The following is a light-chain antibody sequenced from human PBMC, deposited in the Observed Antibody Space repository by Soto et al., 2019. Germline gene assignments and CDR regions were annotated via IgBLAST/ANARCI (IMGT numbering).Light chain of an antibody. CDR1: QGIRHD. CDR3: LQHNSYPLT. Sequence: DIKMTQSPSSLSASVGDRVTITCRASQGIRHDLGWYQQKPGKAPKRLIYAASSLQSGVPSRFSGSGSGTEFTLTISSLQPEDFATYYCLQHNSYPLTFGGGTTVEIK. J-gene: IGKJ4*01. V-gene: IGKV1-17*01. CDR2: AAS.